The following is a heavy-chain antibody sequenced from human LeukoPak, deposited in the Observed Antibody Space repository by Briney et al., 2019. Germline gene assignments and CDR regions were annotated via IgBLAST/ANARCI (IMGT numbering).Heavy chain of an antibody. CDR1: GYTFTSYG. CDR3: ARRPNWNFWFDP. J-gene: IGHJ5*02. D-gene: IGHD1-1*01. CDR2: INPIFGTA. Sequence: SVKVSCKASGYTFTSYGISWVRQAPGQGLEWMGGINPIFGTANYAQKFQGRVTITADESTSTAYMELSSLRSEDTAVYYCARRPNWNFWFDPWGQGTLVTVSS. V-gene: IGHV1-69*13.